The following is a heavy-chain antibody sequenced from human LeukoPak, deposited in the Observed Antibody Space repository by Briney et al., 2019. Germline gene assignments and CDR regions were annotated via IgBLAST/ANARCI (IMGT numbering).Heavy chain of an antibody. CDR1: GYSISSGYY. CDR3: ARLGLQYYFDY. V-gene: IGHV4-38-2*02. CDR2: IYHSGST. J-gene: IGHJ4*02. Sequence: SETLSLTCTVSGYSISSGYYWGWIRQPPGKGLEWIGSIYHSGSTYYNPSLKSRVTISVDTSKNQFSLKLSSVTAADTAVYYCARLGLQYYFDYWGQGTLVTVSS. D-gene: IGHD4-11*01.